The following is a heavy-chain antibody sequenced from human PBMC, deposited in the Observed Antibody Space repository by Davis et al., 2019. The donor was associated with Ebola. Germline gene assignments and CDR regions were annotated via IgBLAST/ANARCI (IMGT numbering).Heavy chain of an antibody. CDR3: VRGWGRTGLGV. V-gene: IGHV6-1*01. D-gene: IGHD1-26*01. CDR1: GDSVSGNSGA. CDR2: TYYTSKWFN. Sequence: HSQTLSLTCAISGDSVSGNSGAWNWIRQSPSRGLEWLGRTYYTSKWFNDYAVFLQGRITINPDTSKNQLSLQLNSVTPEDTAVYYCVRGWGRTGLGVWGQGTTVTVSS. J-gene: IGHJ6*02.